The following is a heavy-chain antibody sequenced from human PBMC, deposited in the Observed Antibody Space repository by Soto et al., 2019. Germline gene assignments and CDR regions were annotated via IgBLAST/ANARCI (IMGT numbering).Heavy chain of an antibody. Sequence: QVQLVESGGGVVQPGRSLRLSCAASGFTFSTYGMHWVRQAPGKGLEWVAVIWCDGSKKYYADSVKGRFTISRDNSKNTLYLQMNSLRADDTAVYYCARILDTAGMDVWGQGTTVTVSS. CDR3: ARILDTAGMDV. J-gene: IGHJ6*02. V-gene: IGHV3-33*01. CDR2: IWCDGSKK. D-gene: IGHD5-18*01. CDR1: GFTFSTYG.